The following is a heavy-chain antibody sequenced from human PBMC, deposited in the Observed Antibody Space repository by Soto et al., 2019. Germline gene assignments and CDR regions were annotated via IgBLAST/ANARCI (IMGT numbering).Heavy chain of an antibody. CDR3: ARGQEAIVATH. CDR2: IKDGGNT. J-gene: IGHJ4*02. Sequence: QVQLQQWGAGLLKPSETLSLTCAVYGGSFSGYYWSWIRQPPGKGLEWIGEIKDGGNTNYSPSLKSRVTISADTSKHQCSLKLNSVTAADTAVYYCARGQEAIVATHWDQGTLVTVSS. V-gene: IGHV4-34*01. D-gene: IGHD5-12*01. CDR1: GGSFSGYY.